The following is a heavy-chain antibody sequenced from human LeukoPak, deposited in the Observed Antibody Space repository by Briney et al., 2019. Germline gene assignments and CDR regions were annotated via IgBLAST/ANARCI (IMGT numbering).Heavy chain of an antibody. CDR1: GGTFSSDT. J-gene: IGHJ4*02. V-gene: IGHV1-69*13. CDR3: ARHQQAAAASGYFDY. Sequence: SVKVSCKASGGTFSSDTISWVRQAPGQSLEWMGGFIPIFATTHFAQKFRDRVTFTADDSTGTAYMELSSLRSDDTAMYYCARHQQAAAASGYFDYWGQGTLVTVSS. CDR2: FIPIFATT. D-gene: IGHD6-13*01.